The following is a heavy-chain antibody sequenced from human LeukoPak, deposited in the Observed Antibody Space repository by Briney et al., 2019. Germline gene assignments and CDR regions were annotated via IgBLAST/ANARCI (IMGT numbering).Heavy chain of an antibody. CDR1: GFTFSSYA. CDR3: ARDGIDY. J-gene: IGHJ4*02. CDR2: IKQDGSQK. Sequence: QPGGSLRLSCAASGFTFSSYAMSWVRQAPGKGLEWVANIKQDGSQKYYADSVKGRFTISRDDAKNSVDLQMNSLRAEDTAVYYCARDGIDYWGQGTLVTVSS. D-gene: IGHD1-26*01. V-gene: IGHV3-7*01.